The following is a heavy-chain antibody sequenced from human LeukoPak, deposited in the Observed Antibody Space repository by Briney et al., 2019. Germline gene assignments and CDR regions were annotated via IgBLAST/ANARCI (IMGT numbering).Heavy chain of an antibody. CDR2: IYYSGTT. J-gene: IGHJ4*02. CDR3: ARTITMIRGVIRIRDFDS. D-gene: IGHD3-10*01. V-gene: IGHV4-39*07. Sequence: PSETLSLTCTVSGGSISSNNDYWGWIRQPPGKGLEWIGSIYYSGTTHYNPSLKSRVTISIDTSKNEFSLNLRSMTAADTAVYYCARTITMIRGVIRIRDFDSWGQGTLVTVSS. CDR1: GGSISSNNDY.